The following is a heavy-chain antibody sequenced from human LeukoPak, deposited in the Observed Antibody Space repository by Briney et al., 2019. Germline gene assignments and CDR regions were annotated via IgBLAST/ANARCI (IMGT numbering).Heavy chain of an antibody. CDR1: GITLSNYG. Sequence: GGSLRLSCAVSGITLSNYGMTWVRQAPGKGLEWVAGISDSGGRTNYADSVKGRFTISRDNPKNTIYLQMNSLRAEDTAVYFCAKRGVVIRVILVGFHKEAYYFDSWGQGALVTVSS. CDR3: AKRGVVIRVILVGFHKEAYYFDS. V-gene: IGHV3-23*01. D-gene: IGHD3-22*01. CDR2: ISDSGGRT. J-gene: IGHJ4*02.